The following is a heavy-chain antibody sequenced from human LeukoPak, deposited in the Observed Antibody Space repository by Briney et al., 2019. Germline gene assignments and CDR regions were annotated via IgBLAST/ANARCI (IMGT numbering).Heavy chain of an antibody. V-gene: IGHV3-48*04. D-gene: IGHD1-26*01. Sequence: GGSLRLSCAASGFTFSSYSMNWVRQAPGKGLEWVSYISSSSSTIYYADSVKGRFTISRDNAKNSLYLQMNSLRAEDTAVYYCARDWLVGAPDYWGQGTLVTVSS. CDR1: GFTFSSYS. CDR3: ARDWLVGAPDY. CDR2: ISSSSSTI. J-gene: IGHJ4*02.